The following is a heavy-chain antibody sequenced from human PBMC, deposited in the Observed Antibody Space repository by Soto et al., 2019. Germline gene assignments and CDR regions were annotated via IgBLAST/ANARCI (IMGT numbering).Heavy chain of an antibody. J-gene: IGHJ6*02. CDR2: IGTAGDT. CDR1: GFTFSSYD. D-gene: IGHD3-10*01. Sequence: GGSLRLSCAASGFTFSSYDMHWVRQATGKGLEWVSAIGTAGDTYYPGSVKGRFTISRENAKNSLYLQMNSLRAEDTAVYYCAREKAFRGVGPNYYYGMDVWGQGTTVTVSS. CDR3: AREKAFRGVGPNYYYGMDV. V-gene: IGHV3-13*01.